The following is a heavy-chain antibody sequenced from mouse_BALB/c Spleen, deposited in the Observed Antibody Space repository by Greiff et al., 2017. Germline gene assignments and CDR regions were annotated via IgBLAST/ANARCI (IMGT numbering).Heavy chain of an antibody. D-gene: IGHD1-1*01. CDR1: GYSITSGYS. CDR3: ARGGITTVVPIDAMDY. Sequence: VQLQQSGPDLVKPSQSLSLTCTVTGYSITSGYSWHWIRQFPGNKLEWMGYIHYSGSTNYNPSLKSRISITRDTSKNQFFLQLNSVTTEDTATYYCARGGITTVVPIDAMDYWGQGTSVTVSS. CDR2: IHYSGST. V-gene: IGHV3-1*02. J-gene: IGHJ4*01.